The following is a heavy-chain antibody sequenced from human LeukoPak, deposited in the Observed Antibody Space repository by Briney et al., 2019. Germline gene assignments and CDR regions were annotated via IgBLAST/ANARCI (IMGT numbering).Heavy chain of an antibody. CDR1: GGTFSSYA. CDR2: IIPIFGTA. V-gene: IGHV1-69*01. Sequence: SVKVSCKASGGTFSSYAISWVRQAPGQGLEWMGGIIPIFGTANYAQKFQGRVTITADESTSTAYMELSSLRSEDTAVYYCARDSYTMVRGAGDYYYMDVWGKGTTVTVSS. CDR3: ARDSYTMVRGAGDYYYMDV. D-gene: IGHD3-10*01. J-gene: IGHJ6*03.